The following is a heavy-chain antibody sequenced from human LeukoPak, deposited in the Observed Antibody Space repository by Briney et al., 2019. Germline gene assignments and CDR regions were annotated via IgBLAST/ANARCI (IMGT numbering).Heavy chain of an antibody. V-gene: IGHV3-64*01. CDR2: ISSNGGST. Sequence: GGSLRLSCAASGFTFSSYAMHWVRQAPGKGLEYVSAISSNGGSTYYANSVKGRFTISRDNSKNTLYLQMGSLRAEDMAVYYCARVGPGAFDIWGQGTMVTVSS. D-gene: IGHD1-14*01. J-gene: IGHJ3*02. CDR3: ARVGPGAFDI. CDR1: GFTFSSYA.